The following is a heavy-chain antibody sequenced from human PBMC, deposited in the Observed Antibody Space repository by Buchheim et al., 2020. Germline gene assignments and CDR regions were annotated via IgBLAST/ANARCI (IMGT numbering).Heavy chain of an antibody. CDR1: GGSFSGYY. D-gene: IGHD2-15*01. J-gene: IGHJ6*02. V-gene: IGHV4-34*01. CDR2: INLSGST. CDR3: ARGDSNYGMDV. Sequence: QVQLQQWGAGLLKPSETLSLTCAVYGGSFSGYYWSWIRQPPGKGLEWIGEINLSGSTNYNPSLKSRATTSVDTSNNQFSLKLSSVTAADTAVYYCARGDSNYGMDVWGQGTT.